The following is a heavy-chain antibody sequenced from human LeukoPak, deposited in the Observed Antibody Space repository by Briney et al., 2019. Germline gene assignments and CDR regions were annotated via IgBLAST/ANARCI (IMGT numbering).Heavy chain of an antibody. Sequence: GGSLRLSCAASGFTFSSYAMSWVRQAPGKGLEWVSGISGSGDNTYYADSVKGRFTISRDNSKNTLYVQVNSLGTEDTAAYYCAKGSYYDSSGSFYLDYWGQGTLVTVSS. CDR3: AKGSYYDSSGSFYLDY. CDR1: GFTFSSYA. V-gene: IGHV3-23*01. J-gene: IGHJ4*02. D-gene: IGHD3-22*01. CDR2: ISGSGDNT.